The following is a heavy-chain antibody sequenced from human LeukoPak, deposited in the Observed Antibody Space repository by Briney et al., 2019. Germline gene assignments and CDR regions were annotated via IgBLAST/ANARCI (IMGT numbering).Heavy chain of an antibody. D-gene: IGHD4-17*01. Sequence: PSETLSLTCAVYGGSFSGYYWSWIRQPPGKGLEWIGEINHSGSTNYNPSLKSRVTISVDTSKNQFSLKLSSVTAADTAVYYCAREVDYGDMGFDYWGQGTLVTVSS. CDR1: GGSFSGYY. V-gene: IGHV4-34*01. CDR3: AREVDYGDMGFDY. J-gene: IGHJ4*02. CDR2: INHSGST.